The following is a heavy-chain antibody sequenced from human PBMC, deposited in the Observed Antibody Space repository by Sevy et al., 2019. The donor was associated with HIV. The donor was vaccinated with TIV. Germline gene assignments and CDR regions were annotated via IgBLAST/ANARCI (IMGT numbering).Heavy chain of an antibody. CDR1: GFTFNDYN. J-gene: IGHJ5*02. CDR2: ISTSTSTTTI. CDR3: ARAAGWFDA. V-gene: IGHV3-11*01. Sequence: GGSLRLSCAASGFTFNDYNLSWIRQAPGKGLEWVSYISTSTSTTTIYYADSVKGRFTISRDNAKNSIYLQMNSLRVDDRAEYYCARAAGWFDAWGQGTLVTVSS.